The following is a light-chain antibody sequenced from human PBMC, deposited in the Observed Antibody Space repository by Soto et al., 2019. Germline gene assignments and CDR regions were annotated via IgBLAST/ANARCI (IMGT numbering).Light chain of an antibody. CDR3: QQSYSTLYT. CDR2: AAS. Sequence: DIQTTQSPSSLSASVGDRVTITCGASQSISSYLNWYQQKPGKAPKLLIYAASSLQSGVPSRFSGSGSGTDFTLTISSLQPEDFATYYCQQSYSTLYTFGQGTKVDIK. J-gene: IGKJ2*01. CDR1: QSISSY. V-gene: IGKV1-39*01.